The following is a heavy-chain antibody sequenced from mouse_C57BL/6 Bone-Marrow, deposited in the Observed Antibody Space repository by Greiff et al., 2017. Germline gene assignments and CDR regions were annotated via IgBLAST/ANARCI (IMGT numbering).Heavy chain of an antibody. V-gene: IGHV1-39*01. D-gene: IGHD2-4*01. Sequence: VQLKQSGPELVKPGASVKISCKASGYSFTDYNMNWVKQSNGKSLEWIGVINPNYGTTSYNQKFKGKATLTVDQSSSTAYMQLNSLTSEASAVYYGARGYDYDYAMDYWGQGTSVTVSS. J-gene: IGHJ4*01. CDR2: INPNYGTT. CDR3: ARGYDYDYAMDY. CDR1: GYSFTDYN.